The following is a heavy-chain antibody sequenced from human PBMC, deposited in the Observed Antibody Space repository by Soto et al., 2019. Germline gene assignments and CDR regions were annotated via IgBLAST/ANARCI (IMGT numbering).Heavy chain of an antibody. CDR1: GGSFSGYY. CDR2: INHSGST. J-gene: IGHJ6*02. CDR3: ARGQSIAARHYYYYGMDV. Sequence: ETLSLTCAVYGGSFSGYYWSWIRQPPGKGLEWIGEINHSGSTNYNPSLKSRVTISVDTSKNQFSLKLSSVTAADTAVYYCARGQSIAARHYYYYGMDVWGQGTTVTVSS. D-gene: IGHD6-6*01. V-gene: IGHV4-34*01.